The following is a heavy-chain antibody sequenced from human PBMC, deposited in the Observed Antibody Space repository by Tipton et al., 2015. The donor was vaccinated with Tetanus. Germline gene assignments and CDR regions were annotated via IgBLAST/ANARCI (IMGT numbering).Heavy chain of an antibody. CDR1: GFTFDDYA. D-gene: IGHD6-13*01. J-gene: IGHJ5*01. CDR3: AKDISISSSSWFDY. CDR2: ISWNRGSI. V-gene: IGHV3-9*01. Sequence: SPRLSCAASGFTFDDYAMHGVRQAPGKGMEWVSGISWNRGSIGYADSVKGRFTISRDNAKNSLYLQMNSLRAEDTALYYCAKDISISSSSWFDYWGQGTLVTFSS.